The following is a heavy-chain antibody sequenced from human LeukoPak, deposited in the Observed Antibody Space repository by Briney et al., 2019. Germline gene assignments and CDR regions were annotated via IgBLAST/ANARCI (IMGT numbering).Heavy chain of an antibody. Sequence: GGSLRLSCAASGFTFSSYAMSWVRQAPVKELEWVSAISGSGGSTYYADSVKGRFTISRDNSKNTLYLQMNSLRAEDTAVYYCAKDPHSQLWLTFDYWGQGTLVTVSS. CDR3: AKDPHSQLWLTFDY. CDR2: ISGSGGST. CDR1: GFTFSSYA. V-gene: IGHV3-23*01. D-gene: IGHD5-18*01. J-gene: IGHJ4*02.